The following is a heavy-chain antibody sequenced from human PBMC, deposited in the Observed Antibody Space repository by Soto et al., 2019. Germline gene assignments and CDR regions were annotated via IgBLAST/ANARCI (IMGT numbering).Heavy chain of an antibody. CDR1: GGSISSYY. CDR2: IYSSGAT. CDR3: AREHKVVNDFEF. J-gene: IGHJ4*02. V-gene: IGHV4-4*07. D-gene: IGHD2-15*01. Sequence: QVQLQESGPGLVKPSDTLSLSCTVSGGSISSYYWNWIRQPAGKGLEWIGRIYSSGATNYNHSLKSRVTMSTDTATNHFSLRLTSVTPADTAVYYCAREHKVVNDFEFWGQGILVTVSS.